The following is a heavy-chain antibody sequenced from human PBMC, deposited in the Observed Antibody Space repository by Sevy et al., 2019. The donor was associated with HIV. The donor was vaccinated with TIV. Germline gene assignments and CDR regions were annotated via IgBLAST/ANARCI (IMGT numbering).Heavy chain of an antibody. CDR2: ISGFGNT. D-gene: IGHD3-22*01. V-gene: IGHV3-23*01. Sequence: LSLTCAASGFTFNTHVMNWVRQAPGKGLEWVSSISGFGNTYYADSVGGRFTISRDNAKNTLYLQMNSLRADDTAVYYCAKVLNPALESMMEVTVRSLKGFDVWGQGTMVTVSS. J-gene: IGHJ3*01. CDR3: AKVLNPALESMMEVTVRSLKGFDV. CDR1: GFTFNTHV.